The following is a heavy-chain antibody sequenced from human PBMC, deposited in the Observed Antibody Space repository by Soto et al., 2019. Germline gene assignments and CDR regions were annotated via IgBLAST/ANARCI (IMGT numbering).Heavy chain of an antibody. Sequence: SETLSLTCTVSGDSIKHYYWSWIRQPPGKRLEWIGYIYYTGSTTYNPSLESRVTMSVDTSKNQFSLKLSSVNAADTAVYYCAKYRRTEAEGFTLDSWGRGTLVTVSS. D-gene: IGHD6-13*01. CDR2: IYYTGST. V-gene: IGHV4-59*01. J-gene: IGHJ4*02. CDR1: GDSIKHYY. CDR3: AKYRRTEAEGFTLDS.